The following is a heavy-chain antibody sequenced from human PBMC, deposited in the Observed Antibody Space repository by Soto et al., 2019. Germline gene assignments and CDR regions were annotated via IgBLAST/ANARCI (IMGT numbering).Heavy chain of an antibody. D-gene: IGHD1-26*01. Sequence: QVQLVESGGGVVQPGRSLRLSCAASGFTFSSYGMHWVRQAPGKGLEWVAVIWYDGSNKYYADSVKGRFTISRDNSKNTLYLKMNSLRAEDTAVYYCARDPNYSGSTGYFDYWGQGTLVTVSS. CDR1: GFTFSSYG. CDR3: ARDPNYSGSTGYFDY. CDR2: IWYDGSNK. V-gene: IGHV3-33*01. J-gene: IGHJ4*02.